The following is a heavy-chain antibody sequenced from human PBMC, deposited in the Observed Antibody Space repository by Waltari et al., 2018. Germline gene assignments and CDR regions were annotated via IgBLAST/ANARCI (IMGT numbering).Heavy chain of an antibody. D-gene: IGHD3-10*01. CDR3: ARGEVGYYGSGSHYWDY. CDR1: GYTFTSYG. CDR2: VSAYNGNT. V-gene: IGHV1-18*01. J-gene: IGHJ4*02. Sequence: QVQLVQSGAEVKKPGASVKVSCKASGYTFTSYGISWVPQAPGQGLEWMGWVSAYNGNTNYAQKLQGRVTMTTDTSTSTAYMELRSLRSDDTAVYYCARGEVGYYGSGSHYWDYWGQGTLVTVSS.